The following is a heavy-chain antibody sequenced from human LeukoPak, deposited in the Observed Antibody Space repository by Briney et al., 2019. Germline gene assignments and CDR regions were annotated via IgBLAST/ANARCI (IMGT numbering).Heavy chain of an antibody. J-gene: IGHJ4*02. CDR1: GFTFSDYY. CDR3: VKDLTDHCSFDR. D-gene: IGHD2-21*02. Sequence: PGGSLRLSCAASGFTFSDYYMSWIRRPPGKGLEWVAFVSAEGDRRYYADSVKGRFTISRDDSKTSLYLQMNSLRVEDTALYYCVKDLTDHCSFDRWGQGALVTVSS. CDR2: VSAEGDRR. V-gene: IGHV3-30*01.